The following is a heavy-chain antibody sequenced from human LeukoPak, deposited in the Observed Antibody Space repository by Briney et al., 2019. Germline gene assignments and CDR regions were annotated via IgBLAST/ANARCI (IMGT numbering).Heavy chain of an antibody. J-gene: IGHJ6*02. CDR2: INPTGTGT. D-gene: IGHD3-10*01. CDR1: GYTFTNYY. Sequence: ASVKVSCKASGYTFTNYYMHWVRQAPGQGLEWMGLINPTGTGTNYAQKFRGRVTLTRDTSTTTVYMELSSLRSEDTAVYYCATVGMVRGDPGVWGQGTTVTVSS. CDR3: ATVGMVRGDPGV. V-gene: IGHV1-46*01.